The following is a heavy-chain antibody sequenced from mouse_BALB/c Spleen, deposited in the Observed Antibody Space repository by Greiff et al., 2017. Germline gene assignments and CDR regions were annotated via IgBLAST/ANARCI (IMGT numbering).Heavy chain of an antibody. J-gene: IGHJ4*01. V-gene: IGHV1S41*01. D-gene: IGHD1-2*01. CDR2: IAPGSGST. Sequence: DLVKPGASVKLSCKASGYTFTSYWINWIQQRPGQGLEWIGCIAPGSGSTYYNEMFKGKATLTVDKSSSTAYIQLSSLSSEDSAVYFCAREERRLRAMDYWGQGTSVTVSA. CDR1: GYTFTSYW. CDR3: AREERRLRAMDY.